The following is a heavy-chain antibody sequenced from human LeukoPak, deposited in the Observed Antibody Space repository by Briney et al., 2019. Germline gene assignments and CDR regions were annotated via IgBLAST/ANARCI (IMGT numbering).Heavy chain of an antibody. D-gene: IGHD6-19*01. J-gene: IGHJ4*02. V-gene: IGHV4-59*08. Sequence: SETLSLTCTVSGGSISNYYWSWIRQAPGKGLEWVGSIYYSGSTNYNPSLKSRVTISVDTSKNQFSLKLSSVTAADTAVYYCARHDAGKWLPYLDYWGRGTLVTVSS. CDR2: IYYSGST. CDR1: GGSISNYY. CDR3: ARHDAGKWLPYLDY.